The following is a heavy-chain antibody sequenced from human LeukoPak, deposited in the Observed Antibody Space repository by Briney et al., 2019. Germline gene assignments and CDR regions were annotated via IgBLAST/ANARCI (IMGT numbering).Heavy chain of an antibody. J-gene: IGHJ4*02. CDR3: ARDGMGAWYGLDY. V-gene: IGHV3-21*01. CDR2: IRDSSRYI. Sequence: PGGSLRLSCAASGFTFSSYNMNWVRQAPGKGLEWVSAIRDSSRYIYYAGSVKGRFTISRDNTKNSLYLQINSPRAEDTAVYYCARDGMGAWYGLDYWGQGTLVTVSS. CDR1: GFTFSSYN. D-gene: IGHD6-19*01.